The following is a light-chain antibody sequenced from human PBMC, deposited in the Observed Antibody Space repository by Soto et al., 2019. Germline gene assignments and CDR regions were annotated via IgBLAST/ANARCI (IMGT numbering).Light chain of an antibody. CDR3: SSYAGSNNFV. V-gene: IGLV2-8*01. J-gene: IGLJ3*02. Sequence: QSALTQPPSASGSPGQSVTISCTGTSSDVGAYNYVSWYQQHPGKAPKLMIYEVSKRPSGVPDRFSGSKSGNTASLTVSGLPAEDEAGYYCSSYAGSNNFVFGGGTKLTVL. CDR2: EVS. CDR1: SSDVGAYNY.